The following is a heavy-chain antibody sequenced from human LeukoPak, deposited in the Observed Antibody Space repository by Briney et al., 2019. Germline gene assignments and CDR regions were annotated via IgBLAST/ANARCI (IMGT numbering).Heavy chain of an antibody. CDR1: GYTFTSYA. D-gene: IGHD6-19*01. CDR3: ARDLGVAVAGQTGWFDL. J-gene: IGHJ5*02. CDR2: INAGNGNT. Sequence: ASVKVSCKASGYTFTSYAMHWVRQAPGQRLEWMGWINAGNGNTKYSQKLQGRVTITRDTSASTAYMELSSLRSEDTAVYYCARDLGVAVAGQTGWFDLWGQGTLVTVSS. V-gene: IGHV1-3*01.